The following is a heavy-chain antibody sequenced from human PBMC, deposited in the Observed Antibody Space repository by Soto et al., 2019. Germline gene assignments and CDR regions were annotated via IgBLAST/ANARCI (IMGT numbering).Heavy chain of an antibody. CDR3: ARDRSLWWQRYPGYYYYYYGMDV. V-gene: IGHV3-30-3*01. CDR1: GFTFSSYA. Sequence: QVQLVESGGGVVQPGRSLRLSCAASGFTFSSYAMHWVRQAPGKGLEWVAVISYDGSNKYYADSVKGRFTISRDNSKNTLYLQMNSLRAEDTAVYYCARDRSLWWQRYPGYYYYYYGMDVWGQGTTVTVSS. J-gene: IGHJ6*02. D-gene: IGHD2-21*01. CDR2: ISYDGSNK.